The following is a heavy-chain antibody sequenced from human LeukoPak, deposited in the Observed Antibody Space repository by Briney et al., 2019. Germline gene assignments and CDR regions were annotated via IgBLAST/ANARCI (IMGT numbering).Heavy chain of an antibody. J-gene: IGHJ6*02. CDR1: GFTFSSYG. CDR2: IWYDGSNK. V-gene: IGHV3-33*01. CDR3: ARHRVSGYSYGSIHSYYGMDV. Sequence: HPGGSLRLSCAASGFTFSSYGMDWVRQAPGKGLEWEAVIWYDGSNKYYADCVKGRFTIYRDNSTHPLYLQMTTLSSEDTAVYYCARHRVSGYSYGSIHSYYGMDVWGQGTPVTVSS. D-gene: IGHD5-18*01.